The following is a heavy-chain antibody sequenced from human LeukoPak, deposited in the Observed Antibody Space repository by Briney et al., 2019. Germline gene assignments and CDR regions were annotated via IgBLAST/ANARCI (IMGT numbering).Heavy chain of an antibody. CDR2: IYYSGST. V-gene: IGHV4-30-4*08. CDR1: GGSISSGDYY. J-gene: IGHJ4*02. Sequence: SETLSLXCTVSGGSISSGDYYWSWIRQPPGKGQEWIGYIYYSGSTYYNPSLKSRVTISVDTSKNQFSLKLSSVTAADTAVYYCARTLLISVSIDYWGQGTLVTVSS. D-gene: IGHD3-10*02. CDR3: ARTLLISVSIDY.